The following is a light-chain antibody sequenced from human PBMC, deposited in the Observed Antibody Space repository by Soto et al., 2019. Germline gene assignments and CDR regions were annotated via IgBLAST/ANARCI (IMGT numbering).Light chain of an antibody. CDR3: QQYGSSPGYT. Sequence: EIVLTQSPGTLYLSPGERATLSCRASQSVSSSYLAWYQQKPGQAPRLLIYGASSRATGIPDRFSGSGSGTDFTLTISILETEDFAVYYCQQYGSSPGYTFGQWTKLEIK. V-gene: IGKV3-20*01. J-gene: IGKJ2*01. CDR2: GAS. CDR1: QSVSSSY.